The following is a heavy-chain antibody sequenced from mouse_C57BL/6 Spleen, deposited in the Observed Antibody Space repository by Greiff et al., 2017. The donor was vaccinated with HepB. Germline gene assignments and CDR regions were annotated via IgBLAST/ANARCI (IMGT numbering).Heavy chain of an antibody. CDR2: ISYDGSN. CDR3: ARGDGSPYYAMDY. Sequence: ESGPGLVKPSQSLSLTCSVTGYSITSGYYWNWIRQFPGNKLEWMGYISYDGSNNYNPSLKNRISITRDTSKNQFFLKLNSVTTEDTATYYCARGDGSPYYAMDYWGQGTSVTVSS. CDR1: GYSITSGYY. J-gene: IGHJ4*01. D-gene: IGHD2-3*01. V-gene: IGHV3-6*01.